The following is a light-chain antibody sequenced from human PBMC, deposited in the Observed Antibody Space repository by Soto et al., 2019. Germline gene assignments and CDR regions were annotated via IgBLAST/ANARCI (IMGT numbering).Light chain of an antibody. J-gene: IGKJ1*01. Sequence: EIVLTQSPATLSLSPGERATLSCRASQSVSSSFLAWYQQKPGQAPRLLIYGASSRATGIPDRFSGSGSGTDFTLTISRLEPEDFAVYYCQQYGSSRTWTFGQGTKV. CDR2: GAS. V-gene: IGKV3-20*01. CDR3: QQYGSSRTWT. CDR1: QSVSSSF.